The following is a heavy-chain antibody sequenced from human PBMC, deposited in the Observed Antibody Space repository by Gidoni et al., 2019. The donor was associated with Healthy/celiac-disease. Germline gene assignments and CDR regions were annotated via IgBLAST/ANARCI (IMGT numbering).Heavy chain of an antibody. D-gene: IGHD3-22*01. CDR1: GYTFTSYA. J-gene: IGHJ4*02. V-gene: IGHV1-3*01. CDR2: INAGNGNT. Sequence: QVQLLQSGAEVKTPGASAKVSCKASGYTFTSYAMHWVRQAPGQRLEWMGWINAGNGNTKYSQKFQGRVTITRDTSASTAYMELSSLRSEDTAVYYCARALYYYDSSGYYFDYWGQGTLVTVSS. CDR3: ARALYYYDSSGYYFDY.